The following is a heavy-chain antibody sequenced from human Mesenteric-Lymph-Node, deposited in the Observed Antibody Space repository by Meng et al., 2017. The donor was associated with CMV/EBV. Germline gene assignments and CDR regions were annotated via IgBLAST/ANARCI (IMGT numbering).Heavy chain of an antibody. CDR2: IIPMVGSV. CDR1: GGTFGSYT. Sequence: SVKVSCKASGGTFGSYTINWVRQAPGQGLEWMGRIIPMVGSVTYAQKFQGRVTVTADKSTSTAYMELSSLRFEDTAAYYCARHIGSSADHWGQGSLVTVSS. J-gene: IGHJ4*02. CDR3: ARHIGSSADH. D-gene: IGHD6-6*01. V-gene: IGHV1-69*08.